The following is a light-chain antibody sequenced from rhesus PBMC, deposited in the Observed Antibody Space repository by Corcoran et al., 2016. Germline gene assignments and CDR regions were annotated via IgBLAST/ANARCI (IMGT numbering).Light chain of an antibody. CDR1: QGISNS. V-gene: IGKV1S25*01. CDR3: QQHNSNPRT. CDR2: AES. J-gene: IGKJ1*01. Sequence: DIQMTQSPSSLSASVGDRVTITCHASQGISNSLAWYQQKPGKGPRLLIFAESTLQNGVPSRFSGSGSGTEFTLTISKLQPEDFATYFCQQHNSNPRTFGQGTKVEVK.